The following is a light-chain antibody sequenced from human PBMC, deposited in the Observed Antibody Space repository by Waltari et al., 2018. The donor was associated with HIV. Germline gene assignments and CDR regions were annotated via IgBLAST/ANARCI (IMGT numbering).Light chain of an antibody. CDR2: SNN. CDR3: AAWDGSLGGFV. CDR1: SSNIGRFT. J-gene: IGLJ1*01. V-gene: IGLV1-44*01. Sequence: QSVLTQPPSVSGTPGQRVIISCSGSSSNIGRFTVNFYQQLPGAAPKLFIYSNNQRPSGVPDRFSGSRSGTSASLAINGLQSEDEADYYCAAWDGSLGGFVFGPGTKVTVL.